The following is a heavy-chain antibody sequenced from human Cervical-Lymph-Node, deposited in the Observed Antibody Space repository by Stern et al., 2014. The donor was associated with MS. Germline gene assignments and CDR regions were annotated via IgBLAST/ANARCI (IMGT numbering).Heavy chain of an antibody. CDR3: ARAFDYGGNSVGAFDI. V-gene: IGHV3-30*01. D-gene: IGHD4-23*01. CDR1: GFTFSSYA. Sequence: VQLEESGGGVVQPGRSLRLSCAASGFTFSSYAMHWVRQAPGKGLEWVAVISYDGSNKYYADSVKGRFTISRDNSKNTLYLQMNSLRAEDTAVYYCARAFDYGGNSVGAFDIWGQGTMVTVSS. J-gene: IGHJ3*02. CDR2: ISYDGSNK.